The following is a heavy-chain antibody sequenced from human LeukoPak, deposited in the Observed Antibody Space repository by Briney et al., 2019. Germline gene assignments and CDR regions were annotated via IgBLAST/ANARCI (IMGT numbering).Heavy chain of an antibody. Sequence: PSETLSLTCTVSGDSISSSYWSWIRQPAGKGLEWIGHIYTTGSSNYNPSLKSRVTMSVDTSKNQFSLKLSSVTAADTAVYYCARVGNAFDIWGQGTMVTVSS. CDR1: GDSISSSY. V-gene: IGHV4-4*07. CDR2: IYTTGSS. CDR3: ARVGNAFDI. J-gene: IGHJ3*02. D-gene: IGHD3-10*01.